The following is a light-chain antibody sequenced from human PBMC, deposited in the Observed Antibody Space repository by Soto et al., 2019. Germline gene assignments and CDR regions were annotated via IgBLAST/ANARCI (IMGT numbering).Light chain of an antibody. CDR3: QQYNTFWT. CDR2: AAS. J-gene: IGKJ1*01. CDR1: QSINSY. Sequence: DIQMTQSPSTLSASVGDRVTITCRASQSINSYLNWYQHKPGKAPKVLTHAASSLQSGVPSRFSGSGSGTEFTLTISSLQPDDCATYYCQQYNTFWTFGQGTKVDIK. V-gene: IGKV1-5*01.